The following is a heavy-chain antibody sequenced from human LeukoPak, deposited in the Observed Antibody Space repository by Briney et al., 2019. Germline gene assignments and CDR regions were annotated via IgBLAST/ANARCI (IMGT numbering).Heavy chain of an antibody. CDR3: AILEYSSSRFDY. CDR2: ISYDGSNK. Sequence: GGSLRLSCAASGFTFSSYAMHWVRQAPGKGLEWVAVISYDGSNKYYADSVKGRFTISRDNSKNTLYLQMNSLRAEDTAVYYCAILEYSSSRFDYWGQGTLVTVSS. J-gene: IGHJ4*02. V-gene: IGHV3-30-3*01. CDR1: GFTFSSYA. D-gene: IGHD6-6*01.